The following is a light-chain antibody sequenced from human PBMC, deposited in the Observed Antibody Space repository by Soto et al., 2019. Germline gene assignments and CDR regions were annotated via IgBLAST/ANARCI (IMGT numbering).Light chain of an antibody. CDR1: QSFSSY. CDR3: QQRSNCPPLT. Sequence: EIVLTQSPATLSLSPGERATLSCRASQSFSSYLAWYQQKPGQAPRLLIYDASNRATCIPARCSGSGSGTVFAVTSSSLEPEDVEVYDCQQRSNCPPLTFGGGNKVEIK. V-gene: IGKV3-11*01. J-gene: IGKJ4*01. CDR2: DAS.